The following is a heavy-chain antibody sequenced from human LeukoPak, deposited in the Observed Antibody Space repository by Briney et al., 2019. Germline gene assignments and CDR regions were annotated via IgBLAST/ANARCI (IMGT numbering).Heavy chain of an antibody. Sequence: GGSLRLSCAASGFTFSSYGMHWVRQAPGKGLEWVAFIRYDGSNKYYADSVKGRFTISRDNSKNTLYLQMNSLRAEDTAVYYCARHSYDSSGYGAFDIWGQGTMVTVSS. CDR1: GFTFSSYG. CDR3: ARHSYDSSGYGAFDI. V-gene: IGHV3-30*02. J-gene: IGHJ3*02. CDR2: IRYDGSNK. D-gene: IGHD3-22*01.